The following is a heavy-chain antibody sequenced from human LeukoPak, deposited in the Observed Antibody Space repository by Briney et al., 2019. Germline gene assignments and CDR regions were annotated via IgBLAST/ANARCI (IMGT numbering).Heavy chain of an antibody. CDR1: GFTFSAYG. V-gene: IGHV3-30*02. J-gene: IGHJ4*02. D-gene: IGHD2-2*01. CDR3: AKIEGKYQLANVPDH. Sequence: PGGSLKLSCAASGFTFSAYGMHWVREAPGKGLEWVAFIRYDGNNKYYADFVKGRFTISRDNSKNTLYLHMNSLRTEDTAVYYCAKIEGKYQLANVPDHWGQGTLVTVSS. CDR2: IRYDGNNK.